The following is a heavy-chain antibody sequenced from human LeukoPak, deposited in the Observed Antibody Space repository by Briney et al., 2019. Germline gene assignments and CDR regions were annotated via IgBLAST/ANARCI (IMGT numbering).Heavy chain of an antibody. J-gene: IGHJ4*02. CDR1: GFIFSSYS. D-gene: IGHD1-14*01. CDR3: AREGDLKTRGALADY. V-gene: IGHV3-21*06. CDR2: ISRSSSYI. Sequence: RPGGSLRLSCAASGFIFSSYSMNWVRQAPGKGLEWVSSISRSSSYIYYADSVKGRFTISRDNAKNSQYLQMNSLGAEDTAVYYCAREGDLKTRGALADYWGQGTLVTVSS.